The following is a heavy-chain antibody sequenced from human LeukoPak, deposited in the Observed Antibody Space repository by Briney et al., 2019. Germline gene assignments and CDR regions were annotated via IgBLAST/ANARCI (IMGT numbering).Heavy chain of an antibody. CDR1: GFTFSNYW. CDR3: ASTQTFDY. J-gene: IGHJ4*02. V-gene: IGHV3-7*05. CDR2: IKQDGSEK. Sequence: QPGGSLRLSCAASGFTFSNYWMSWVRQAPGKGLEWVANIKQDGSEKYYADSVEGRFTISRDNAKSSLYLQLNSLRVEDTAVYHCASTQTFDYWGQGTLVTVSS.